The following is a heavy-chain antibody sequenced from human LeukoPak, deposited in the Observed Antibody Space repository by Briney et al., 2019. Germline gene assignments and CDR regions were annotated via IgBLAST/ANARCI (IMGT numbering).Heavy chain of an antibody. CDR1: GGSISSYY. Sequence: SETLSLTCTVSGGSISSYYWSWIRQPAGKGLEWIGRIYTSGSTNYNPSLKSRVTMSVDTSKNQFSLKLSSVTAADTAVYYCASLGGCSSTSCLYGMDVWGQGTTVTVSS. J-gene: IGHJ6*02. D-gene: IGHD2-2*01. CDR3: ASLGGCSSTSCLYGMDV. V-gene: IGHV4-4*07. CDR2: IYTSGST.